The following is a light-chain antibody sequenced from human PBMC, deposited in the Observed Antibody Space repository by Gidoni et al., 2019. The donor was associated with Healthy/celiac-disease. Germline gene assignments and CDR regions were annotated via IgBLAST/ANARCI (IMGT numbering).Light chain of an antibody. V-gene: IGKV2-28*01. CDR2: LGS. CDR3: MQALQTPGT. Sequence: DILMTQSPLSLPVTPGEPASISCRSSQSLLHSNGYNYLDWYLQKPGQSPQLLIYLGSNRASGVPDRLSGSGSGTDFTLKISRVEAEDVGVYYCMQALQTPGTFGQGTKLEIK. J-gene: IGKJ2*02. CDR1: QSLLHSNGYNY.